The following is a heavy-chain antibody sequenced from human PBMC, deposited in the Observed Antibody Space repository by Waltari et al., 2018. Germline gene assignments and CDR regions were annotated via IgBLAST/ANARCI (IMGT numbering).Heavy chain of an antibody. CDR1: GFTFSSYA. CDR3: AKQGESGYSSGWAIDY. J-gene: IGHJ4*02. Sequence: EVQLLESGGGLVQPGGSLRLSCAASGFTFSSYAMSWVRQAPGKGLEWVSAISGSGGSTYYADSVKGRFTISRDNSKNTLYLQMNSLRAEDTAVYYCAKQGESGYSSGWAIDYWGQGTLVTVSS. D-gene: IGHD6-19*01. CDR2: ISGSGGST. V-gene: IGHV3-23*01.